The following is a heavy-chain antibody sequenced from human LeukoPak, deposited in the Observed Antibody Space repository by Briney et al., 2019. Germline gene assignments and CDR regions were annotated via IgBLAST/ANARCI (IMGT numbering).Heavy chain of an antibody. CDR1: GFTFSSYW. Sequence: GGSLRLSCAASGFTFSSYWMTWVRQAPGKGLEWVANIKRDGSEKHYVDSVKGRFTISRDNSKNTLYLQMNSLRAEDTAVYYCAKDRGSGWSVYYYGMDVWGQGTTVTVSS. V-gene: IGHV3-7*03. CDR3: AKDRGSGWSVYYYGMDV. D-gene: IGHD6-19*01. CDR2: IKRDGSEK. J-gene: IGHJ6*02.